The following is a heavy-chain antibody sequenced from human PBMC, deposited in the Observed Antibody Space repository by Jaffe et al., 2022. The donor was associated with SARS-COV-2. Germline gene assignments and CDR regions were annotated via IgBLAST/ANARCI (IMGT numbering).Heavy chain of an antibody. Sequence: QVQLQESGPGLVKPSETLSLTCTVSGYSISSGYYWGWIRQPPGKGLEWIGSIYHSGSTYYNPSLKSRVTISVDTSKNQFSLKLSSVTAADTAVYYCATIVGALPGDAFDIWGQGTMVTVSS. CDR3: ATIVGALPGDAFDI. CDR2: IYHSGST. V-gene: IGHV4-38-2*02. D-gene: IGHD1-26*01. CDR1: GYSISSGYY. J-gene: IGHJ3*02.